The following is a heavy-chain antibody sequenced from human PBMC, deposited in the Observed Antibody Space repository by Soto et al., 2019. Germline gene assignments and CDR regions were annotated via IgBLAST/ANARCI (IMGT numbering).Heavy chain of an antibody. D-gene: IGHD1-1*01. CDR3: RRAGDYYGLVV. V-gene: IGHV3-49*04. Sequence: GSLRLSCSFSGLTSGDYGLTWVRQAPGKVLEWVGFTTSPAYGGTTEYAASVKGRFIISRDDSKSVAYLQMNSLQTEDTAIYYCRRAGDYYGLVVWGRGTTVTVS. J-gene: IGHJ6*02. CDR1: GLTSGDYG. CDR2: TTSPAYGGTT.